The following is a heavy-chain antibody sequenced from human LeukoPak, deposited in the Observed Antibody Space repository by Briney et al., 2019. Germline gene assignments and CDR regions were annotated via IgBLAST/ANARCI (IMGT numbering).Heavy chain of an antibody. CDR1: GFSFNTYE. V-gene: IGHV3-48*03. CDR3: ARERGYNYGYSGYYDQ. D-gene: IGHD5-18*01. Sequence: GGSLRLSCAASGFSFNTYEMNWVRQAPGKGLEWVSYISSSGSTTYYADSVKGRFTISRDNGKNSLYLQMNSLRAEDTAVYYCARERGYNYGYSGYYDQWGQGILVTVSS. J-gene: IGHJ4*02. CDR2: ISSSGSTT.